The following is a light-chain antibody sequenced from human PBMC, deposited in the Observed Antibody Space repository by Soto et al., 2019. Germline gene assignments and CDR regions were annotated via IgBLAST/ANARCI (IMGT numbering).Light chain of an antibody. CDR2: GAS. CDR1: QRLNNY. Sequence: EIVMTQSPATLSVSPGERATLSCRSSQRLNNYLAWYQQKPGQAPRLLIYGASTRASGTPGRFSGSGSGTEFTLTINSLQSEDFAVYVCQQYNDWPRTFGQGTKVDIK. CDR3: QQYNDWPRT. J-gene: IGKJ2*01. V-gene: IGKV3-15*01.